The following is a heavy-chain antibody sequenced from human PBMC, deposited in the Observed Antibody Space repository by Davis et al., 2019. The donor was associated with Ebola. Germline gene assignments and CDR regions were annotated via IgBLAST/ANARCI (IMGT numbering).Heavy chain of an antibody. V-gene: IGHV1-69*04. D-gene: IGHD6-19*01. CDR1: GGTFSSYA. CDR2: IIPILGIA. Sequence: AASVKVSCKASGGTFSSYAISWVRQAPGQGLEWMGRIIPILGIANYAQKFQGRVTITADESTSTAYMELSSLRSEDTAVYYCARVPGYSNGWYLFDYWGQGTLVTVSS. J-gene: IGHJ4*02. CDR3: ARVPGYSNGWYLFDY.